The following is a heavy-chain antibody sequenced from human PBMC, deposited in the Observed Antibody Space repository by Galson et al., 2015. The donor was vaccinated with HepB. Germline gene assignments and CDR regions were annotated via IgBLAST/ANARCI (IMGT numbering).Heavy chain of an antibody. V-gene: IGHV4-61*02. CDR1: GGSISSDSSY. CDR2: IYTSGST. Sequence: TLSLPCTVSGGSISSDSSYWSWIRQPAGKGLEWIGRIYTSGSTNYNPSLKSRVTMSVDTSTNQFSLKLSSVTAADTAVYYCARKIAVAGGGFDYWGQGTLVTVSS. D-gene: IGHD6-19*01. CDR3: ARKIAVAGGGFDY. J-gene: IGHJ4*02.